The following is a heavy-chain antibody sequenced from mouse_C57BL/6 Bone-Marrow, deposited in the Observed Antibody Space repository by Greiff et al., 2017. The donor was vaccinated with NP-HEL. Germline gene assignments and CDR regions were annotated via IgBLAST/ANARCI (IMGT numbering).Heavy chain of an antibody. CDR3: AREGGDGYLWYFDV. CDR1: GFSFTSYA. Sequence: VQLRESGPGLVAPSQSLSITCTVSGFSFTSYAISWVRQPPGKGLEWLGVIWTGGGTNYNSALKYRLSISTDNSKSQVFLKMNRLQTDDTARYYCAREGGDGYLWYFDVWGTGTTVTVSS. CDR2: IWTGGGT. V-gene: IGHV2-9-1*01. D-gene: IGHD2-3*01. J-gene: IGHJ1*03.